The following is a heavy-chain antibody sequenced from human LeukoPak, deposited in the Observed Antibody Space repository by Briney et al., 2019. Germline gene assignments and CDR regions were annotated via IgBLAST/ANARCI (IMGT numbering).Heavy chain of an antibody. D-gene: IGHD1-26*01. V-gene: IGHV3-23*01. CDR3: AITIVGATDWFDP. CDR2: ISGSGGST. Sequence: GGSLRLSCAASGFTFNSYAMTWVRQGPGKGLEWVSAISGSGGSTYYADSVKGRFTISRDNSKNTLYLQMNGLRAEDTAVYYCAITIVGATDWFDPWGQGTLVTVSS. CDR1: GFTFNSYA. J-gene: IGHJ5*02.